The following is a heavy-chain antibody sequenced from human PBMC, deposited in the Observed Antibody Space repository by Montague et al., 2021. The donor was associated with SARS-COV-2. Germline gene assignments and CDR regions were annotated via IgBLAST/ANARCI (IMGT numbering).Heavy chain of an antibody. V-gene: IGHV4-59*08. J-gene: IGHJ4*02. CDR2: AYYRGNT. CDR3: ARHYDRSSRVDS. CDR1: GGSISSDY. Sequence: SETLSLTCTVSGGSISSDYWTWIRQPPGKGLGWIGFAYYRGNTYYNPSLRGRVTISVDTSSNHFSLTLSSVTAADTAIYYCARHYDRSSRVDSWGQGTLVTVSS. D-gene: IGHD3-16*01.